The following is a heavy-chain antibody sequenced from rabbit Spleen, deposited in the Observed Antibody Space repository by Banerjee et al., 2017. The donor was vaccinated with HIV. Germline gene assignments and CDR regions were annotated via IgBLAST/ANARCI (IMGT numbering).Heavy chain of an antibody. J-gene: IGHJ4*01. Sequence: QLVESGGGLVQPGESLTLSCEVSGFDFSSYWMSWVRQAPGKGLEWIGYIDPIFGSKYYASWVNGRFTISRHNAQNTLYLQLDSLTAADTATYFCLRDRANIGGDYGPYYFDLWGQGTLVTVS. D-gene: IGHD2-1*01. CDR1: GFDFSSYW. V-gene: IGHV1S7*01. CDR3: LRDRANIGGDYGPYYFDL. CDR2: IDPIFGSK.